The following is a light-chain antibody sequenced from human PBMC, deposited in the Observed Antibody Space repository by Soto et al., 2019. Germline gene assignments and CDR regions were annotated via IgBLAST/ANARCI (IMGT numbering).Light chain of an antibody. CDR3: QQRRNWPLT. J-gene: IGKJ4*01. V-gene: IGKV3-11*01. CDR2: NAS. Sequence: EIVLAQSPAPLSLSPWERATLSCRASQSVGNFLAWYQHRPGQAPRLLILNASTSATGIPPRFSGSGSGTDFTLTISRLEPEDFAVYYCQQRRNWPLTFGGGTKVEIK. CDR1: QSVGNF.